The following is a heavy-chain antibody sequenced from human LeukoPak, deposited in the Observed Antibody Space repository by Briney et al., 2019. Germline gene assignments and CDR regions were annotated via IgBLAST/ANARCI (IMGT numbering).Heavy chain of an antibody. J-gene: IGHJ4*02. CDR1: GLAFSAYK. Sequence: GGSLRLSCAASGLAFSAYKMHWVRQAPRKGLVWVSRISTDGYTTDYADFVQGRFTASRDNSKNTLYLQMNSLRAEDTAVYYCAIHHWYDSSGYYAPFDYWGQGTLVTVSS. CDR3: AIHHWYDSSGYYAPFDY. CDR2: ISTDGYTT. V-gene: IGHV3-74*01. D-gene: IGHD3-22*01.